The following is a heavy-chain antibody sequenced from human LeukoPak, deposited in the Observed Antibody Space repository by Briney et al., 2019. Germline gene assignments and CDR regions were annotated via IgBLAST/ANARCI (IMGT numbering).Heavy chain of an antibody. D-gene: IGHD3-3*01. Sequence: GGFLRLSCAASGFTFSSYWMHWVRQAPGKGLVWVSRINSDGSSTSYADSVKGRFTISRDNAKNTLYLQMNSLRAEDTAVYYCARGARVVPWSWFDPWGQGTLVTVSS. J-gene: IGHJ5*02. CDR2: INSDGSST. CDR1: GFTFSSYW. V-gene: IGHV3-74*01. CDR3: ARGARVVPWSWFDP.